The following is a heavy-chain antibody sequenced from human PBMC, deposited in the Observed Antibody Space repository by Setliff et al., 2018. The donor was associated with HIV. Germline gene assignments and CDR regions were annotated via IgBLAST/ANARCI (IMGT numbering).Heavy chain of an antibody. J-gene: IGHJ4*02. Sequence: GGSLRLSCAASGLTFSRYAVSWVRQAPGKGLEWVSSVSGRGSEKFYVDSVMGRFTISRDNAENSLYLQMNSLRVADTAVYYCVRWRGAQSEFDYWGQGTLVTVSS. V-gene: IGHV3-7*03. D-gene: IGHD3-3*01. CDR2: VSGRGSEK. CDR3: VRWRGAQSEFDY. CDR1: GLTFSRYA.